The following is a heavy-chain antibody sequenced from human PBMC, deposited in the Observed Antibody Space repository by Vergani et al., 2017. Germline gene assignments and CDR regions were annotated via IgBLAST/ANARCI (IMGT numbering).Heavy chain of an antibody. CDR1: GYTFTSYD. CDR2: MNPNSGNT. V-gene: IGHV1-8*01. CDR3: ARGPYSDDVFRYYYYMDV. D-gene: IGHD4-17*01. J-gene: IGHJ6*03. Sequence: QVQLVPSGAEVKKPGASVKVSCKASGYTFTSYDINWVRQATGQGLEWMGWMNPNSGNTGYAQKFQGRVTMTRNTSISTAYMELSSLRSEDTAVYYCARGPYSDDVFRYYYYMDVWGKGTTVTVSS.